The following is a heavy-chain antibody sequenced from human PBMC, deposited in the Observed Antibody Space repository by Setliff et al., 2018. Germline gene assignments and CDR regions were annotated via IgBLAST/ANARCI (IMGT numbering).Heavy chain of an antibody. CDR2: IYTSGGT. CDR3: ARHPSSGSYYGGSIFYFDD. Sequence: PSETLSLTCNVSGDSMNDNHWTWIRQPPGKGLEWIGYIYTSGGTNYNPSLKSRVTISVDMSKNQFSLKLSFVTAADTAVYYCARHPSSGSYYGGSIFYFDDWGPGILVTVSS. CDR1: GDSMNDNH. J-gene: IGHJ4*02. V-gene: IGHV4-4*08. D-gene: IGHD1-26*01.